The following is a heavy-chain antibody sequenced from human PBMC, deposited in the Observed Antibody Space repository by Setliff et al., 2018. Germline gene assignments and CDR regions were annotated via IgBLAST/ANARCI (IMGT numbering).Heavy chain of an antibody. CDR1: GYTFTNYG. CDR3: ARGTDYHGSGSYWAKDV. V-gene: IGHV1-18*01. Sequence: ASVKVSCKASGYTFTNYGITWVRQAPGQGLEWMAWISAYDGNTKYTLKLQGRVTLTTDTPTTTVYMDLSRLISDDTAVYYCARGTDYHGSGSYWAKDVWGEGTTVTVSS. D-gene: IGHD3-10*01. CDR2: ISAYDGNT. J-gene: IGHJ6*04.